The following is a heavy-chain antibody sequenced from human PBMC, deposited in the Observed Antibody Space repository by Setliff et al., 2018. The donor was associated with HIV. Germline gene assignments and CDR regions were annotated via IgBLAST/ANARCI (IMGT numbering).Heavy chain of an antibody. Sequence: GGSLRLSCAASGFTFSSYGMHWVRQAPGKGLEWVAFIRYDGSNKYYADSVKGRFTISRDNSKNTLYLQMNSLRAEDTAVYYCARKLRPGYGMDVWGQGTPVTVSS. V-gene: IGHV3-30*02. CDR1: GFTFSSYG. D-gene: IGHD3-10*01. J-gene: IGHJ6*02. CDR3: ARKLRPGYGMDV. CDR2: IRYDGSNK.